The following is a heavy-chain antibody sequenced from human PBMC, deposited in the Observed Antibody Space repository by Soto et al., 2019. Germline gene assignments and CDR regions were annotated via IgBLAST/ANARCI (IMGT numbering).Heavy chain of an antibody. J-gene: IGHJ5*02. CDR1: GFTFSSYS. Sequence: PGGSLRLSCAASGFTFSSYSMNWVRQAPGKGLEWVSSISSGSSYIYYADSVKGRFTISRDNAKNSLYLQMNSLRAEETAVYYCAPRLGEILFDPWGQGTLVTVSS. CDR2: ISSGSSYI. CDR3: APRLGEILFDP. V-gene: IGHV3-21*01. D-gene: IGHD3-16*01.